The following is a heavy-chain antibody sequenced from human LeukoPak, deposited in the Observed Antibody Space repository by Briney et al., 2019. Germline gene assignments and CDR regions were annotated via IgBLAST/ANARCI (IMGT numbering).Heavy chain of an antibody. CDR3: ARGDTGPAYYFDY. CDR2: INHSGST. J-gene: IGHJ4*02. Sequence: SETLSLTCAVYGGSFSGYYWSWIRQPPGMGLEWIGEINHSGSTNYNPSLKSRVTISVDTSKNQFSLKLSSVTAADTAVYYCARGDTGPAYYFDYWGQGTLVTVSS. CDR1: GGSFSGYY. V-gene: IGHV4-34*01. D-gene: IGHD3-9*01.